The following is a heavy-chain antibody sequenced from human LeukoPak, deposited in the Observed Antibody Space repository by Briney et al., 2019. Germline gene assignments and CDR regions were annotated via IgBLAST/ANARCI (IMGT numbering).Heavy chain of an antibody. CDR2: ISSSVDST. D-gene: IGHD1-7*01. CDR1: GFTFSTYA. CDR3: AKWGGTGTTYYYYYGMDV. J-gene: IGHJ6*02. V-gene: IGHV3-23*01. Sequence: GGSLRLSCAASGFTFSTYAMSWVRLAPGTGREWVSTISSSVDSTYYADSVKRRFTISRDNSKNTLYLQMNGLRAEDTAVYHCAKWGGTGTTYYYYYGMDVWGQGTTVTVSS.